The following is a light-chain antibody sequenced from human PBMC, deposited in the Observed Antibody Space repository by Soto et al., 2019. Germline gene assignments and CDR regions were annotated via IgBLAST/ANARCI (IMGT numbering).Light chain of an antibody. CDR2: DVS. CDR3: QQNDSYSWT. Sequence: DIQMTQSPSTLSASIGERVTITCRASQTVSNWLAWYQQKPGKAPKLLIYDVSNLESGVPSRFSGSGSGTEFSLSISSLQPDDFASYYCQQNDSYSWTFGQGTKVE. V-gene: IGKV1-5*01. CDR1: QTVSNW. J-gene: IGKJ1*01.